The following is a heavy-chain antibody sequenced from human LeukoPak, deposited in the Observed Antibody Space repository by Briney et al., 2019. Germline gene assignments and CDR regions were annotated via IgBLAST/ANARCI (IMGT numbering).Heavy chain of an antibody. CDR3: AKQFVDIP. V-gene: IGHV3-23*01. Sequence: PGGSLRLSCEASEFTFRDFAMNWVRQAPGKGLEWISSISESGYNTDYADSVKGRFTISRDNSKNTLFLQMSSLRAEDTAVYYCAKQFVDIPWGQGTLVTVSS. D-gene: IGHD3-9*01. CDR2: ISESGYNT. CDR1: EFTFRDFA. J-gene: IGHJ5*02.